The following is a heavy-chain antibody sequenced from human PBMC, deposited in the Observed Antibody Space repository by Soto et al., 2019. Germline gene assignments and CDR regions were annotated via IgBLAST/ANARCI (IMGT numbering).Heavy chain of an antibody. CDR2: INPNSGGT. V-gene: IGHV1-2*02. CDR3: ARVRIVVVVAATTGGAFDI. CDR1: GYTFTGYY. J-gene: IGHJ3*02. D-gene: IGHD2-15*01. Sequence: ASVKVSFKASGYTFTGYYMHWVRQAPGQGLEWMGWINPNSGGTNYAQKFQGRVTMTRDTSISTAYMELSRLRSDDTAVYYCARVRIVVVVAATTGGAFDIWGQGTMVTVSS.